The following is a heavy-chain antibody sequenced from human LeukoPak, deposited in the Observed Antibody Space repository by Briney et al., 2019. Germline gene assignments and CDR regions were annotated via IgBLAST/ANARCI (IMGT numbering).Heavy chain of an antibody. J-gene: IGHJ4*02. Sequence: GGSLRLSCAASGFTFSSYEMNWVRQAPGKGLEWVSYISSSGSTIYYADSVKGRFTISRDNAKNSLFLQMNSLRAEDTAVYYCARRGYYDTSGYLLDYCCQGTLDSVSS. D-gene: IGHD3-22*01. CDR2: ISSSGSTI. V-gene: IGHV3-48*03. CDR3: ARRGYYDTSGYLLDY. CDR1: GFTFSSYE.